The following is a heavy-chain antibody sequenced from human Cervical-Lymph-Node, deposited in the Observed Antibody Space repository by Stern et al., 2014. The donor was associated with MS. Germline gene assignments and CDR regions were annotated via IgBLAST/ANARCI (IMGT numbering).Heavy chain of an antibody. CDR3: ARRRYSSSYYFDY. V-gene: IGHV5-51*01. CDR1: GYTFATNW. J-gene: IGHJ4*02. CDR2: IYPDDSDI. Sequence: EVQLVQSGAEVKKSGESLKISCKGSGYTFATNWIAWVRQMPGKGLEWMGIIYPDDSDIKYSPSFQGQVIISADKSISTAYLQWSGLKASDTAMYYCARRRYSSSYYFDYWGQGTLVTVSS. D-gene: IGHD6-6*01.